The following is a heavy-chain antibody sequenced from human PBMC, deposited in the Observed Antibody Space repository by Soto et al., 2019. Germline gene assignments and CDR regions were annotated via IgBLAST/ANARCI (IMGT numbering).Heavy chain of an antibody. V-gene: IGHV1-3*01. CDR3: SRVSDFWSGYPDS. D-gene: IGHD3-3*01. Sequence: ASVKVSCKTSGYTFTDYAMHWVRQAPGQRLEWMGWINPDNGNTKYSQKFQGRLSITRDTSASTAYMELSSLRSEDTAVFYCSRVSDFWSGYPDSWGQGTLVTVS. CDR1: GYTFTDYA. CDR2: INPDNGNT. J-gene: IGHJ4*02.